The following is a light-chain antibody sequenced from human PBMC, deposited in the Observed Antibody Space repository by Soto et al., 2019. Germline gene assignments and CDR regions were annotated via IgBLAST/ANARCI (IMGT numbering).Light chain of an antibody. Sequence: QTVVTQEPSFSVSPGGTVTLTCGLEFGSVSSSNYPSWYQQTPGQAPRTLIYSTDTHSSGVPPRFSGSILGNKAALTITGAQAEDESYYYCALYMGSGIVVFGGGTKVTVL. V-gene: IGLV8-61*01. CDR1: FGSVSSSNY. CDR2: STD. CDR3: ALYMGSGIVV. J-gene: IGLJ2*01.